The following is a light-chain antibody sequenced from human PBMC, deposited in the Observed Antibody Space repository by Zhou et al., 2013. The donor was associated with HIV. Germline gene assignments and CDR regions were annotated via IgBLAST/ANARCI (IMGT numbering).Light chain of an antibody. Sequence: DIQMTQSPSTLSASVGDRVTITCRASQGISSDLAWYQQRPGKAPELLIYAASTLQSGVPSRFSGSGSGTDFTLTISCLQSEDFATYYCQQLNSYLLTFGGGTKVEIK. CDR2: AAS. J-gene: IGKJ4*01. V-gene: IGKV1-9*01. CDR1: QGISSD. CDR3: QQLNSYLLT.